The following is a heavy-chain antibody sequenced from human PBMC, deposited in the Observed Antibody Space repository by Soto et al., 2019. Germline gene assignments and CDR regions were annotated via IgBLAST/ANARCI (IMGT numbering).Heavy chain of an antibody. J-gene: IGHJ4*02. D-gene: IGHD1-26*01. V-gene: IGHV1-18*01. CDR3: ARDYWVNSGSYLFPDY. CDR2: ISAYNGNT. Sequence: ASVKVSCKASGYTFTSYGISWVRQAPGQGLEWMGWISAYNGNTNYAQKLQGRVTMTTDTSTSTAYMELRSLRSDDTAVYYCARDYWVNSGSYLFPDYWGQGTLVTVSS. CDR1: GYTFTSYG.